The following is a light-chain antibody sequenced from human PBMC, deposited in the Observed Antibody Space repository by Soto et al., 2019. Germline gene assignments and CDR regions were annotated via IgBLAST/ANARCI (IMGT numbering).Light chain of an antibody. CDR2: AAS. V-gene: IGKV1-12*01. J-gene: IGKJ4*01. CDR3: QQANSFPLT. Sequence: DIQMTQSPSSVSASLGDRVTITCRASQAISSRLAWYQQKPGKAPKLLIYAASSLQSGVPSRFSGSGSGTECTLTISSPQPEGFATYYFQQANSFPLTFGGGTMVEIK. CDR1: QAISSR.